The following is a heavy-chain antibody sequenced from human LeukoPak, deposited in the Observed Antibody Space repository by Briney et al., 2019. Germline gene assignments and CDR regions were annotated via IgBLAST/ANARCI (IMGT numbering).Heavy chain of an antibody. CDR2: VAFDGSNE. CDR3: ARVGAAVTTSSFYYGMDV. Sequence: GGSLRFSCAASGFTFSNYGMHWVRQGPGKGLEWVAVVAFDGSNEYYAHSVKGRFTISRDNSQNTLYLQMNSLRAQDKAVYYCARVGAAVTTSSFYYGMDVWGQGTTVTASS. J-gene: IGHJ6*02. CDR1: GFTFSNYG. V-gene: IGHV3-33*05. D-gene: IGHD4-17*01.